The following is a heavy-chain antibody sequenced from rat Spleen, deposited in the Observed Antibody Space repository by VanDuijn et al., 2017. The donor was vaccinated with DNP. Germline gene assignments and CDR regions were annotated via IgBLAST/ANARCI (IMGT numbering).Heavy chain of an antibody. J-gene: IGHJ2*01. CDR3: VRWNSGHFDY. D-gene: IGHD4-3*01. CDR1: GFTFSDYY. V-gene: IGHV5-22*01. CDR2: IRYDGGNT. Sequence: EVQLVESGGGLVQPGRSLQLSCAASGFTFSDYYMAWVRQAPTQGLEWVASIRYDGGNTYYRDSVKGRFTISRDNAKSTLYLQMNSLRSEDMATYYCVRWNSGHFDYWGQGVMVTVSS.